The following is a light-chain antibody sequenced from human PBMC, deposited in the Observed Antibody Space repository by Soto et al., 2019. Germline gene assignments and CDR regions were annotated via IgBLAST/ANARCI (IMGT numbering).Light chain of an antibody. CDR3: SSYTTNSTPYV. Sequence: QSALTQPASMSGSPGQSITISCTGSSSDVGGYNYVSWYQQHPGKAPKLIIYEVSNRPSGVSNRFSGSKSGNTASLTISGLQAEDEADYYCSSYTTNSTPYVFGTGTKLTVL. J-gene: IGLJ1*01. CDR2: EVS. V-gene: IGLV2-14*01. CDR1: SSDVGGYNY.